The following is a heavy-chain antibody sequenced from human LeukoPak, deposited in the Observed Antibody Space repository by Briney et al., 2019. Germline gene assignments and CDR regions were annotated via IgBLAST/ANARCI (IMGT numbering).Heavy chain of an antibody. V-gene: IGHV3-7*03. CDR1: GFTLSSYL. Sequence: GGSLRLSCAASGFTLSSYLMSWVRQAPGKGLEWVANIKEDGSEKYYVDSVKGRFTISRDNAQNSVYLHMNSLTAEDTALYYCARDWVAGVPFDAFDIWGQGTMVSVSS. CDR2: IKEDGSEK. D-gene: IGHD3-10*01. CDR3: ARDWVAGVPFDAFDI. J-gene: IGHJ3*02.